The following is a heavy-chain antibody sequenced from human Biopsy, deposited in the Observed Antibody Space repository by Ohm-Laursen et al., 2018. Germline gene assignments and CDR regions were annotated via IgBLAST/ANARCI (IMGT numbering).Heavy chain of an antibody. CDR1: SYTFTDYN. J-gene: IGHJ4*02. Sequence: SVKVSCKASSYTFTDYNIHWMRQAPGQGLEWLGYINCKTGATNYAQKFQGTVTMTRDTSISTAYLALGSLRSADTAIYYCARDLLEWSLPSWGQGSLVTVSS. V-gene: IGHV1-2*02. CDR2: INCKTGAT. D-gene: IGHD3-3*01. CDR3: ARDLLEWSLPS.